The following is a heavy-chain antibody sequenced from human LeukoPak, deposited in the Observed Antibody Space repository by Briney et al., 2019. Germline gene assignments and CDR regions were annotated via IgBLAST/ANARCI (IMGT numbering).Heavy chain of an antibody. CDR3: AKQRWFGELVDY. V-gene: IGHV3-74*01. CDR2: VKGDGRTT. J-gene: IGHJ4*02. D-gene: IGHD3-10*01. CDR1: GLTFSDFW. Sequence: GGSLRLSCAASGLTFSDFWMHWVRQPPGKGLVWVALVKGDGRTTIYADSVKGRFTISRDNSKNTLYLQMNSLRGEDTAVYYCAKQRWFGELVDYWGQGTLVTVSS.